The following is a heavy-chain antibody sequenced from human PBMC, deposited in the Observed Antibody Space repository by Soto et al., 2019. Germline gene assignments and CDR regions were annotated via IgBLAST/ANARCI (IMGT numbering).Heavy chain of an antibody. CDR3: VRDHHDYDFWSGNPRGYFDL. J-gene: IGHJ2*01. D-gene: IGHD3-3*01. Sequence: EVQLVESGGGLVQPGGSLRLSCAASGFTLSNFWMHWVRQVPGKGLVWVSRINDDGSRTKYADSVEGRLTISRDNAKNTLDLQMDSLRVEDTAVYYCVRDHHDYDFWSGNPRGYFDLWGRGTLVTVSS. CDR2: INDDGSRT. CDR1: GFTLSNFW. V-gene: IGHV3-74*01.